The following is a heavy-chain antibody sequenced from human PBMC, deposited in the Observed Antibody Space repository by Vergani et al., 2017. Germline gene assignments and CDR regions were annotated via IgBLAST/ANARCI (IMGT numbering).Heavy chain of an antibody. V-gene: IGHV4-59*02. CDR2: VSFRGAT. CDR3: ARSRIYYGAGSPDY. J-gene: IGHJ4*02. Sequence: QVKLQESGPGLVKPSETLSLTCTVSGASVNSYYWSWIRQPPGKGLEWMGYVSFRGATLYDPSVKGRMTISLNTSSNQFSLYLTSVTAADTAVDYCARSRIYYGAGSPDYWGQGTLVTVSS. D-gene: IGHD3-10*01. CDR1: GASVNSYY.